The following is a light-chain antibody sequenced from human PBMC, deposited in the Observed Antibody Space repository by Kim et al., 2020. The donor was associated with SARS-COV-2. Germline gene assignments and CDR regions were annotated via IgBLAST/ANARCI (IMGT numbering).Light chain of an antibody. CDR2: AAS. Sequence: SASVGDRVTITCRASQSISWFLYLYQQEPGKAPNLLIYAASHLQSGVPSRFSGSGSGTDFTLTITSLQPEDFGTYYCQQTYGTPRTFGGGTKLEI. CDR1: QSISWF. J-gene: IGKJ4*01. CDR3: QQTYGTPRT. V-gene: IGKV1-39*01.